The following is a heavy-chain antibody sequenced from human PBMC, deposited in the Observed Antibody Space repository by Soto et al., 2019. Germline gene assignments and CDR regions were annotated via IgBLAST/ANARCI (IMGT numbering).Heavy chain of an antibody. V-gene: IGHV1-2*02. CDR1: GYTFTDYY. Sequence: QVQPVQSGAEVTKPGASVTVSCKASGYTFTDYYMHWGRQAPGQGREWMGWINPNSGGKNYAQKFQGRVTMTRDTSISTAYMELSRLRSDDTAVYFCAREPVAGTVLGYGGQGTRVTVSS. CDR3: AREPVAGTVLGY. J-gene: IGHJ4*02. CDR2: INPNSGGK. D-gene: IGHD6-19*01.